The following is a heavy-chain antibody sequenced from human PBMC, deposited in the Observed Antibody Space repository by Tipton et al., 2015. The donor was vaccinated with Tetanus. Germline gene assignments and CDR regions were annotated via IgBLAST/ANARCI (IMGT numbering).Heavy chain of an antibody. Sequence: SLRLSCAASGFIFSSYGIHWVRQAPGKGLEWLAVSWYDGTDKYYADSVKGRFTISRDNSKNTLYLQMNSLRAEDTALYYCARGADCSGGSCFSGDFDTWGQGPQVTVSS. V-gene: IGHV3-33*01. CDR3: ARGADCSGGSCFSGDFDT. D-gene: IGHD2-15*01. CDR1: GFIFSSYG. CDR2: SWYDGTDK. J-gene: IGHJ4*02.